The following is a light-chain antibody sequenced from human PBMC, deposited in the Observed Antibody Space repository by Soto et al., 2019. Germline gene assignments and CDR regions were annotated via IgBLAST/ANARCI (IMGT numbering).Light chain of an antibody. Sequence: EVLMTQSPDTLSVSPGEGHTLPCRASQGIGDSLAWYQHNPGQTPRLLIYDTSTRATGVPARFRGSRSGPEFTLTINSLESEDFAIYYCQHYDSWPRTFGGGTKVESK. CDR3: QHYDSWPRT. J-gene: IGKJ4*01. CDR1: QGIGDS. CDR2: DTS. V-gene: IGKV3-15*01.